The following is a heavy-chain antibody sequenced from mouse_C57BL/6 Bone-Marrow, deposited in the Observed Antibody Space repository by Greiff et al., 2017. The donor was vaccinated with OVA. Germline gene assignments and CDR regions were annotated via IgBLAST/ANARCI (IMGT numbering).Heavy chain of an antibody. CDR2: IRSKSNNYAT. V-gene: IGHV10-1*01. CDR1: GFSFTTYA. J-gene: IGHJ3*01. CDR3: VRQYYGNCSAWFAD. Sequence: DVHLVESGGGLVQPKGSLKLSCAASGFSFTTYAMHWVRQAPGTGLEWVARIRSKSNNYATYYAESVKDRFTISIDDSESMLYLQMSSLKTEDTAMYYCVRQYYGNCSAWFADRGPATLVTVSA. D-gene: IGHD2-1*01.